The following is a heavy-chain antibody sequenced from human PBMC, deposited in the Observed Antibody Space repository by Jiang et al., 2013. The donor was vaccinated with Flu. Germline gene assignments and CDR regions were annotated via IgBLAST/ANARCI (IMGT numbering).Heavy chain of an antibody. D-gene: IGHD6-19*01. CDR3: ATWSVAVAGSPHGFDY. CDR1: TLTELS. J-gene: IGHJ4*02. Sequence: TLTELSMHWVRQAPGKGLEWMGGFDPEDGETIYAQKFQGRVTMTEDTSTDTAYMELSSLRSEDTAVYYCATWSVAVAGSPHGFDYWGQGTLVTVSS. V-gene: IGHV1-24*01. CDR2: FDPEDGET.